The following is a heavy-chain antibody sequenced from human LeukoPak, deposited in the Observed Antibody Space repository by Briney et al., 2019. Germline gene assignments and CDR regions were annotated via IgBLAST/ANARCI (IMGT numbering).Heavy chain of an antibody. D-gene: IGHD3-22*01. J-gene: IGHJ6*02. CDR1: GFTFTSYA. Sequence: GGSLRLSCAASGFTFTSYAMHWVRQAPGKGLEWVAVISYDESNEYFADSVKGRFTIYRDNSKNTLYLQMNSLRAEDTAVYYCARPMGVDYYDSTGWSYYYGMDVWGQGTTVTVSS. V-gene: IGHV3-30-3*01. CDR3: ARPMGVDYYDSTGWSYYYGMDV. CDR2: ISYDESNE.